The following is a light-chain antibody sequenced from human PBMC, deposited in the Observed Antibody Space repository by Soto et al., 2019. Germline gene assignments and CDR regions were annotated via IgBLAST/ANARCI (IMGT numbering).Light chain of an antibody. CDR3: QQYGTSPLA. J-gene: IGKJ3*01. CDR2: GAS. CDR1: QSVTSSY. V-gene: IGKV3-20*01. Sequence: EIVLTQSPGTLSLSPGERATLSCRASQSVTSSYLAWYRQKPGQARRLLIYGASSRATGIPDRFSGSGSGTDFTLNISRLEPEDFAVYYCQQYGTSPLAFGPGTKVDIK.